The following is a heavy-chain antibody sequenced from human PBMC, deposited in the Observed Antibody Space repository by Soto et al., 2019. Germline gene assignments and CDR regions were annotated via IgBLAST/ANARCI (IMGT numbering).Heavy chain of an antibody. CDR3: VRRAITETTNWGAFDV. CDR2: VSPGGDVS. D-gene: IGHD1-20*01. Sequence: GGSLGLSGAASGFTFSSFVMNWVRQGPGKGLEWVSTVSPGGDVSHYTDSVKGRFTISRDNSRRTLHLHMDSLRAEDAAVYFCVRRAITETTNWGAFDVWGQGTVVTVS. J-gene: IGHJ3*01. V-gene: IGHV3-23*01. CDR1: GFTFSSFV.